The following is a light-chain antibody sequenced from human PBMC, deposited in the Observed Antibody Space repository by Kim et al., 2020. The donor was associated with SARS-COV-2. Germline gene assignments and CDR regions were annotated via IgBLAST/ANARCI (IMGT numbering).Light chain of an antibody. Sequence: SASIGDRVTITGRTSQTISNYLNCYQQKPGKAPKILIYAASILQSGVPSRFSGSGSATDFTLTINSLQPEDFATYYCQQSDSSPDTCGQGTKLEI. J-gene: IGKJ2*01. CDR3: QQSDSSPDT. CDR1: QTISNY. V-gene: IGKV1-39*01. CDR2: AAS.